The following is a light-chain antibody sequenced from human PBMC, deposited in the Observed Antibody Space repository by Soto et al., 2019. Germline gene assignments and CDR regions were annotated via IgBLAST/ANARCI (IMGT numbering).Light chain of an antibody. CDR3: CSYAGSSTYV. V-gene: IGLV2-23*02. J-gene: IGLJ1*01. CDR2: EVS. Sequence: QSALTQPASVSGSPGQSITISCTGTSSDVGSYNLVSWYQQHPGKAPKLMIYEVSKRPSGVSNRFSGSKAGNTASRTISGLPAEDEAYYYCCSYAGSSTYVFGTGTKLTVL. CDR1: SSDVGSYNL.